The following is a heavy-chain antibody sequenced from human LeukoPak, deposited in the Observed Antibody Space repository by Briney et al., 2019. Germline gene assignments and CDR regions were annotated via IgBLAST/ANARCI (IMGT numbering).Heavy chain of an antibody. CDR2: IYNSGST. J-gene: IGHJ3*02. CDR3: ASHSTTNKRSAFAI. CDR1: GGSISDDY. V-gene: IGHV4-59*01. Sequence: SETLSLTCTVSGGSISDDYWTWIRQSPGKGLEWIGYIYNSGSTNYNPSLKSRVTMSVDTSKNQFSLNLRSVTAADTAVYYCASHSTTNKRSAFAIWGQGTMVTASS. D-gene: IGHD2/OR15-2a*01.